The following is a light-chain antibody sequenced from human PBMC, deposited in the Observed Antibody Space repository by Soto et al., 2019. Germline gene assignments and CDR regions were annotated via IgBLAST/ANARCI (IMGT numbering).Light chain of an antibody. V-gene: IGKV3-20*01. CDR1: ESVSKNGN. CDR2: GAS. Sequence: EIVLTQSPGTLSLSPGERATLSCRASESVSKNGNLAWYQQKSGQAPRLLIFGASSRATGVPGRFSGSGSGTDFTLTITRMEPEDFAVYYCQHYGTSPYTFGPGTRLEIK. CDR3: QHYGTSPYT. J-gene: IGKJ2*01.